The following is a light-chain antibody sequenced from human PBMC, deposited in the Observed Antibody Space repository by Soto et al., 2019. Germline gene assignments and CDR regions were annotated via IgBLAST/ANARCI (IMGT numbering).Light chain of an antibody. J-gene: IGLJ1*01. CDR3: SSYAGSSNV. V-gene: IGLV2-14*01. CDR1: SSDVGGYNY. CDR2: AVT. Sequence: QSVLTQPASVSGSPGQSITISCTGTSSDVGGYNYVSWYQQHPGKAPKLMIYAVTDRPSGVSSRFSGSKSGNTASLTVPGLQAEDEADYYCSSYAGSSNVFGTGTKVTVL.